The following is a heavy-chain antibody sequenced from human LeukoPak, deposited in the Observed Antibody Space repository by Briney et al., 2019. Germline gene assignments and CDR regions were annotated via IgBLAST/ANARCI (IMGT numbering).Heavy chain of an antibody. J-gene: IGHJ6*03. CDR2: IYYSGST. V-gene: IGHV4-59*08. Sequence: PSETLSLTCTVSGGSISSYYWSWIRQPPGKGLEWIGYIYYSGSTNYNPSLKSRVTISVDTSKNQFSLKLSSVTAADTAVYYCASLRTAMVRGYYHYMDVWGKGTTVTVSS. D-gene: IGHD5-18*01. CDR1: GGSISSYY. CDR3: ASLRTAMVRGYYHYMDV.